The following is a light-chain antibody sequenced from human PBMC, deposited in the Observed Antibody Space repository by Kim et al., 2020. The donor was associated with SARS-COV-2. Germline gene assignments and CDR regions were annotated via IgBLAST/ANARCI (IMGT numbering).Light chain of an antibody. Sequence: DVVMTQSPLSLPVTLGQPASISCRSSQSLVYSDGNTYLNWFQQRPGQSPRRLIYKVSNRDSGVPDRFSGSGSGTDFTLKISRVEAEDVGVYKCMQGIHPITFGQGTRLE. J-gene: IGKJ5*01. CDR3: MQGIHPIT. CDR1: QSLVYSDGNTY. V-gene: IGKV2-30*01. CDR2: KVS.